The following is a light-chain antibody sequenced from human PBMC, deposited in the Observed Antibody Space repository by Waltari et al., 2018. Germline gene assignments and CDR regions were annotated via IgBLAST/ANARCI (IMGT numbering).Light chain of an antibody. CDR2: FTT. CDR1: SPNIGTNN. J-gene: IGLJ2*01. CDR3: GAWDDSLNGRV. Sequence: QSVLTQPPSVSGTPGQSVTISCSGTSPNIGTNNVNWYQQFPGAAPPPLISFTTQRPSGVPDRFSGSKSGTSASLAISRLQSEDEADYYCGAWDDSLNGRVFGGGTKLTVL. V-gene: IGLV1-44*01.